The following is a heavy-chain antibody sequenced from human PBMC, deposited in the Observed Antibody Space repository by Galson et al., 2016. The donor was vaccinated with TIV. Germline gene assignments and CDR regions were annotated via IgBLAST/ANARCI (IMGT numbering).Heavy chain of an antibody. CDR1: GGSTSSYY. V-gene: IGHV4-59*12. CDR2: IYHTGNT. CDR3: ARDGSADYDWGREHFDY. D-gene: IGHD3-16*01. J-gene: IGHJ4*02. Sequence: SETLSLTCTVSGGSTSSYYWTWIRQPPGKGLEWIGYIYHTGNTIYNPSLKSRVAITLDTAKNQFSLKLSSVTAADTARYYCARDGSADYDWGREHFDYWGQGTLVTDSS.